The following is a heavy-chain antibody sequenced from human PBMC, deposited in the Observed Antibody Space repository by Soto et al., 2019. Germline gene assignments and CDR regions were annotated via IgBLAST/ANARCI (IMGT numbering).Heavy chain of an antibody. D-gene: IGHD6-19*01. CDR1: GFTFSSYG. V-gene: IGHV3-30*18. CDR3: AKEVGAVSDYYGMDV. J-gene: IGHJ6*02. CDR2: ISYDGSEN. Sequence: PGGSLRLSCVASGFTFSSYGMHWVRQAPGKGLEWVAVISYDGSENYYADSVKGRFTISRDKSKSTLYLQMNSLRGEDTAVYYCAKEVGAVSDYYGMDVWGQGTTVTVSS.